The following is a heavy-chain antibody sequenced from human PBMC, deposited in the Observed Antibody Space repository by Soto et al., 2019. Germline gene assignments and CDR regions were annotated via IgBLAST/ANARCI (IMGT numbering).Heavy chain of an antibody. CDR3: ARGLLRNWFDP. V-gene: IGHV4-34*01. Sequence: SETLSLTCAVYGGSFSGYYWSWIRQPPGKGLEWIGEINHSGSTNYNPSLKSRVTISVDTSKNQFSLRLSSVTAADTAVYYCARGLLRNWFDPWGQGTLVTVSS. J-gene: IGHJ5*02. CDR1: GGSFSGYY. CDR2: INHSGST. D-gene: IGHD3-22*01.